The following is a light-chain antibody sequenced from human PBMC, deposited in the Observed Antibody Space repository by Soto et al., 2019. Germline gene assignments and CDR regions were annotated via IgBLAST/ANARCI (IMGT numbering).Light chain of an antibody. CDR1: QSISTW. Sequence: DIQMTQSPSTLSASVGDRVTITCRASQSISTWLAWYQQKPGKAPKVLIYYGSFWENGVPSRFSGSGSGTEFTLTISSLQPDDFAMYFCQQYNGYPWTFGQGTKVEIK. CDR2: YGS. J-gene: IGKJ1*01. CDR3: QQYNGYPWT. V-gene: IGKV1-5*01.